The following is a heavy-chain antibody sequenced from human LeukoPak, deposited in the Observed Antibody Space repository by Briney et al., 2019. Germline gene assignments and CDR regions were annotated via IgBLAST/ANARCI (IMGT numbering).Heavy chain of an antibody. CDR3: ARGYRSSSGRGTYFDY. V-gene: IGHV3-33*01. J-gene: IGHJ4*02. Sequence: GGSLRLSCAASGFTFSSYGMHWVRQAPGKGLEWVAVIWYDGSNKYYADSVKGRFTISRDNSKNTLYPQMNSLRAEDTAVYYCARGYRSSSGRGTYFDYWGQGTLVTVSS. D-gene: IGHD6-6*01. CDR1: GFTFSSYG. CDR2: IWYDGSNK.